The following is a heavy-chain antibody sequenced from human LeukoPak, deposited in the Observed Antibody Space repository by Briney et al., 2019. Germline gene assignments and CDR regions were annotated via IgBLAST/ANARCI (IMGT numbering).Heavy chain of an antibody. D-gene: IGHD3-9*01. CDR1: GFTFGKYW. Sequence: RGSLRLSCVASGFTFGKYWMSWVRQAPGKGLEWVANIKTDGSEKYYVDSVKGRFTISRDNAKNSLYLQMNSLRAEDTAVYYCARDYTGYFPWGQGTLVIVSS. J-gene: IGHJ5*02. V-gene: IGHV3-7*03. CDR2: IKTDGSEK. CDR3: ARDYTGYFP.